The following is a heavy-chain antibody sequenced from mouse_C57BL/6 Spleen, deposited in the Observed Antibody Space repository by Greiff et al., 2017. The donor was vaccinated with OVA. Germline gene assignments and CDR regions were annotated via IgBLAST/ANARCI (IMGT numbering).Heavy chain of an antibody. Sequence: VHVKQSGPELVKPGASVKISCKASGYSFTGYYMNWVKQSPEKSLEWIGEINPSTGGTTYNQKFKAKATLTVDKSSSTAYMQLKSLTSEDSAVYYCASGLPWFAYWGQGTLVTVSA. CDR2: INPSTGGT. CDR1: GYSFTGYY. CDR3: ASGLPWFAY. V-gene: IGHV1-42*01. D-gene: IGHD2-13*01. J-gene: IGHJ3*01.